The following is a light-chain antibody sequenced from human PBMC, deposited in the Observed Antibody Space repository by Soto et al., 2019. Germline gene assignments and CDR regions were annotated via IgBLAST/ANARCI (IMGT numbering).Light chain of an antibody. V-gene: IGKV3-15*01. CDR3: QQYNNWPPYT. CDR2: GAS. Sequence: EIVMTQSPATLSVSPGERATLSCRASQNVSSNLAWYQQKPDQAPRLLIYGASTRTTGIPARFSGSGSGKEFTLTISSLQSEDFAVYYCQQYNNWPPYTFGQGTKLEIK. CDR1: QNVSSN. J-gene: IGKJ2*01.